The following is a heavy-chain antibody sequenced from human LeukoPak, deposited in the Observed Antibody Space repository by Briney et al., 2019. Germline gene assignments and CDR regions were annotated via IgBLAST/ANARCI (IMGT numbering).Heavy chain of an antibody. D-gene: IGHD3-9*01. CDR1: GFTFSSYS. V-gene: IGHV3-48*01. CDR3: AKDGYDILTDQLDAFDI. Sequence: PGGSLRLSCAASGFTFSSYSMNWVRQAPGEGLEWVSYISSLSGTIYYADSVKGRFTISRDNSKNTLYLQMNSLRAEDTAVYYCAKDGYDILTDQLDAFDIWGQGTMVTVSS. CDR2: ISSLSGTI. J-gene: IGHJ3*02.